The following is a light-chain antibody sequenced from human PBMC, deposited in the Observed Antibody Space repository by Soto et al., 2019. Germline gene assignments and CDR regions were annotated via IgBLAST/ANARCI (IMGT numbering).Light chain of an antibody. CDR3: SSYTSSITLE. CDR2: EDS. J-gene: IGLJ2*01. Sequence: QSALTQPASVSVSPGQSITISCTGTSSDVGGYNSVSWYQQYPGKAPKLIIYEDSNRPSGVSNRFSASKSGNTASLTISGLQAEDEANYYCSSYTSSITLEFGGGTKLTVL. V-gene: IGLV2-14*01. CDR1: SSDVGGYNS.